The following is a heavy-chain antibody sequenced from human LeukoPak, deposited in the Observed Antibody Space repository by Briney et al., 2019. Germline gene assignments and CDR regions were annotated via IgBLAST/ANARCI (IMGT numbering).Heavy chain of an antibody. D-gene: IGHD4-17*01. CDR1: GFTFSSYE. J-gene: IGHJ4*02. CDR3: ARLHYGQIDY. V-gene: IGHV3-48*03. Sequence: PGGSLRLSCAASGFTFSSYEMNWVRQTPGKGLEWVSYISSSGSTIYYADSVKGRFTISRDNAKNSLYLQMNSLRAEDTAVYYCARLHYGQIDYWGQGTLVTVSS. CDR2: ISSSGSTI.